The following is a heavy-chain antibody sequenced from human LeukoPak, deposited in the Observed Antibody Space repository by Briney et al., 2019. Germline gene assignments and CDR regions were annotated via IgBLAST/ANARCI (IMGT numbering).Heavy chain of an antibody. CDR2: ISWNSGSI. J-gene: IGHJ4*02. CDR3: AKDNRRHYTSGPNPDSLH. D-gene: IGHD6-19*01. CDR1: GFIFNNYA. V-gene: IGHV3-9*01. Sequence: GGSLRLSCAGSGFIFNNYAMHWVRQPPGKGLEWVAGISWNSGSIDYADSVKGRFTIPRDNAKNSLYLQMNSLRVEATAFYYCAKDNRRHYTSGPNPDSLHWGQGALVTVSS.